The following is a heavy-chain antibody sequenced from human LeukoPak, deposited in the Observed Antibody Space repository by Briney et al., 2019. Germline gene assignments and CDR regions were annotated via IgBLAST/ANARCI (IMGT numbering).Heavy chain of an antibody. CDR2: ISYDGSNK. D-gene: IGHD3-3*01. J-gene: IGHJ4*02. Sequence: GGSLRLSCAASGFTFSSYAMHWVRQAPGKGLEWVAVISYDGSNKYYADSVKGRFTISRDNSKNTLYLQMNSPRAEDTAVYYCAKAWGPFGVVYHLDYWGQGTLVTVSS. V-gene: IGHV3-30-3*01. CDR1: GFTFSSYA. CDR3: AKAWGPFGVVYHLDY.